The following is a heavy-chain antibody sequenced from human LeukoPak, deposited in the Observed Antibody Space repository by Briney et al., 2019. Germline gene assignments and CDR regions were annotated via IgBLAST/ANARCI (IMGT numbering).Heavy chain of an antibody. CDR2: ISSSSSYI. J-gene: IGHJ5*02. Sequence: GGPLRLSCAASGFTFSSYSMNWVRQAPGKGLEWVSSISSSSSYIYYADSVKGRFTISRDNAKNSLYLQMNSLRAEDTAVYYCARLINYYDSSGYYSWFDPWGQETLVTVSS. D-gene: IGHD3-22*01. V-gene: IGHV3-21*01. CDR1: GFTFSSYS. CDR3: ARLINYYDSSGYYSWFDP.